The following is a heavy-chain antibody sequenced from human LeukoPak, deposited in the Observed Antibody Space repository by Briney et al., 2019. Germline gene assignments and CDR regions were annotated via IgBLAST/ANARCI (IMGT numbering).Heavy chain of an antibody. D-gene: IGHD5-18*01. J-gene: IGHJ4*02. CDR3: TTGTWIQLWLADY. Sequence: PGGSLRLSCAASGFSFSNAWMNWVRQAPGKGLEWVGRIRGKTDGGTTDYAAPVKGRFSISRDDSKNTLHLQMNRLKTEDTAVYYCTTGTWIQLWLADYWGQGTLVTVSS. CDR1: GFSFSNAW. V-gene: IGHV3-15*01. CDR2: IRGKTDGGTT.